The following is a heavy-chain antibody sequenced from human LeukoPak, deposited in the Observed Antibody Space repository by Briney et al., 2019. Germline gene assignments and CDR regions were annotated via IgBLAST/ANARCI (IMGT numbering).Heavy chain of an antibody. J-gene: IGHJ3*02. D-gene: IGHD6-19*01. V-gene: IGHV3-66*01. CDR1: GFTVSSNY. CDR3: ARDWGIAVGDAFDI. Sequence: GGSLRLSCAASGFTVSSNYMSWVRQAPGKGLEWVSVIYSGGSTYYADSVKGRFTISRDNSKNTLYLQMNSLRAEDTAVYYCARDWGIAVGDAFDIWGQGTMVTVSS. CDR2: IYSGGST.